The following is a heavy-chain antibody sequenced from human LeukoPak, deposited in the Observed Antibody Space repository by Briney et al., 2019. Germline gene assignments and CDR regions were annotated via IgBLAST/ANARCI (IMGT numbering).Heavy chain of an antibody. CDR3: ARVGDYYDSSGYDY. CDR1: GFTFSSYS. V-gene: IGHV3-21*01. D-gene: IGHD3-22*01. J-gene: IGHJ4*02. CDR2: ISSSNSYI. Sequence: GGSLRLSCAASGFTFSSYSMNWVRQAPGKGLEWVSSISSSNSYIYYADSMKGRFTISRDNAKNSLYLQMNSLRAEDTAVYYCARVGDYYDSSGYDYWGQGTLVTVSS.